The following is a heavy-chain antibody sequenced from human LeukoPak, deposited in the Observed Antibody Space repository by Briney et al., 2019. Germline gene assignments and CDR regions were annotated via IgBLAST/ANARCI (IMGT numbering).Heavy chain of an antibody. CDR2: IKQDGSEK. D-gene: IGHD3-10*01. J-gene: IGHJ4*02. Sequence: GGSLRLSCAASGFTFSSYWMSWVRQAPGKGLEWVANIKQDGSEKYYVDSVKGRFTISRDNSKNTLYLQMNSLRAEDTAVYYCARDRGRAWFGELDYWGQGTLVTVSS. CDR3: ARDRGRAWFGELDY. CDR1: GFTFSSYW. V-gene: IGHV3-7*01.